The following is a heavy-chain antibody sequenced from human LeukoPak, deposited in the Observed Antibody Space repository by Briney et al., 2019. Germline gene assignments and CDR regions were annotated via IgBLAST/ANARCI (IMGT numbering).Heavy chain of an antibody. CDR1: GFTFSSYA. CDR3: ANVGALDILTGPPDY. CDR2: ISGSGGST. J-gene: IGHJ4*02. V-gene: IGHV3-23*01. D-gene: IGHD3-9*01. Sequence: GGSLRLSCAASGFTFSSYAMSWVRQAPGKGLEWVSAISGSGGSTYYADSAKGRFTISRDNSKNTLYLQMNSLRAEDTAVYYCANVGALDILTGPPDYWGQGTLVTVSS.